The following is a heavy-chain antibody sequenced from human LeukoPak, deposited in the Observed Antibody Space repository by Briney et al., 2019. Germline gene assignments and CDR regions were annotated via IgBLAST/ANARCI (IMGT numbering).Heavy chain of an antibody. J-gene: IGHJ4*02. CDR1: GFTLRSYW. D-gene: IGHD6-25*01. CDR3: ARGGIAAIVFDY. Sequence: PGGSLRLSCADSGFTLRSYWMSWVRQAPGKGLEWVANIKQDGSEKYYVDSVKGRFTISRDNAKNSLYLQMNSLRAEDTGVYYCARGGIAAIVFDYWGQGTLVTVSS. V-gene: IGHV3-7*04. CDR2: IKQDGSEK.